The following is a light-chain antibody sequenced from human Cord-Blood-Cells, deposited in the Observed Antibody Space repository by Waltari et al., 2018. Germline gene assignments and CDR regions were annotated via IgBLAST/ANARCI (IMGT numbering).Light chain of an antibody. Sequence: ETVLTQSPGPLCLYPGERATLPCRASQSVSSSYLAWYQQKPGQAPRLLIYGASSRATGIPDRFSGSGSGTDFTLTISRLEPEDFAVYYCQQYGSSPRTFGQGTKLEIK. J-gene: IGKJ2*01. CDR3: QQYGSSPRT. CDR1: QSVSSSY. V-gene: IGKV3-20*01. CDR2: GAS.